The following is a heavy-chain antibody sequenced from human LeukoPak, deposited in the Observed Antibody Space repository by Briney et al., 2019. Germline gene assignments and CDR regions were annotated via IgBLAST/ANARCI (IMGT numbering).Heavy chain of an antibody. J-gene: IGHJ4*02. CDR1: GFTFSSYG. V-gene: IGHV3-48*02. CDR2: ISSSSSSI. Sequence: PGGSLRLSCAASGFTFSSYGMNWVRQAPGKGLEWVSYISSSSSSIYYADSVKGRFTISRDNAKNSLYLQMNSLRDEDTGIYYCARRPVRLVSNTLDYWGQGTLVTVSS. D-gene: IGHD3-9*01. CDR3: ARRPVRLVSNTLDY.